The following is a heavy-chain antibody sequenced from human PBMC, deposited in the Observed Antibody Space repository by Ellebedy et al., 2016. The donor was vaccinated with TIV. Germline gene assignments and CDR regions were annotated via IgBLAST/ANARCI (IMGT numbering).Heavy chain of an antibody. CDR1: GFTFRSFA. CDR3: AKGSSSGFNYDRVGFQY. Sequence: GESLKISCAASGFTFRSFAMHWVRQAPGQGLEWLSVISGDGVNTYSAASVKGRFTITRDNFKNTLFLQVNRLRAEDTAVYYCAKGSSSGFNYDRVGFQYWGQGTLVTVSS. V-gene: IGHV3-23*01. J-gene: IGHJ4*02. CDR2: ISGDGVNT. D-gene: IGHD3-22*01.